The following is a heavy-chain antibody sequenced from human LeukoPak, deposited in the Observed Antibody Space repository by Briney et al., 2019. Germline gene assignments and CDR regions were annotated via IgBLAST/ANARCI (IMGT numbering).Heavy chain of an antibody. CDR2: INPNNGVT. D-gene: IGHD2-2*01. V-gene: IGHV1-2*02. CDR1: GYTFTGYY. Sequence: ASVKVSCKASGYTFTGYYVHWVRQAPGQGLEWMGWINPNNGVTKSAQNFQGRVTMTRDTSIATAFMYLSRLRSDDTAVYYCARGSTWGFFFDFWGQGTPVTVSS. J-gene: IGHJ4*02. CDR3: ARGSTWGFFFDF.